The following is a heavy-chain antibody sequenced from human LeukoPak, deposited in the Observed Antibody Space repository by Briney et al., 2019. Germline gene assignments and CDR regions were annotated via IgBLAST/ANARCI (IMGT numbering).Heavy chain of an antibody. D-gene: IGHD3-10*02. CDR1: GFTFTTYE. CDR3: ARDDVLSLGISFDL. J-gene: IGHJ2*01. V-gene: IGHV3-48*03. Sequence: GGSLRLSCAAHGFTFTTYEMNWVRQAPGKGLEWVSYISGSGSSIYYADSVEGRFTISRDNAKHSLYLQMNSLRAEDTAVYYCARDDVLSLGISFDLWGRGTLVTVSS. CDR2: ISGSGSSI.